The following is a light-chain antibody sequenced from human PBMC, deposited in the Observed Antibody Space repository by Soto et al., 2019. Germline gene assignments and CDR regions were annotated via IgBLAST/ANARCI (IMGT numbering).Light chain of an antibody. CDR3: QQYNNWHSAT. CDR1: HFVSRN. J-gene: IGKJ4*01. Sequence: EIVMRQSPATLSVSPGERATLSCRASHFVSRNLASYQQKPAHAPRLLIYGASNRATGIPASSSGSGSWTDFILTISSLQSEDFAVYPCQQYNNWHSATFGGGTKVDIK. V-gene: IGKV3D-15*01. CDR2: GAS.